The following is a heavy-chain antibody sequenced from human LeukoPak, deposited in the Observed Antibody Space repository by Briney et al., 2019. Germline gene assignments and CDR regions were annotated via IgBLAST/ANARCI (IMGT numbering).Heavy chain of an antibody. CDR3: AKDPIAVAGNNYYRMDV. Sequence: PGGSLRLPCAASGFTFSRYGMYWVRQAPGKGLGWVAVISSDGTNKYYADSVKGRFTISRDNSKNTLYLQMNSLRAEDTAVYYCAKDPIAVAGNNYYRMDVWGQGTTVSVSS. CDR1: GFTFSRYG. J-gene: IGHJ6*02. CDR2: ISSDGTNK. V-gene: IGHV3-30*18. D-gene: IGHD6-19*01.